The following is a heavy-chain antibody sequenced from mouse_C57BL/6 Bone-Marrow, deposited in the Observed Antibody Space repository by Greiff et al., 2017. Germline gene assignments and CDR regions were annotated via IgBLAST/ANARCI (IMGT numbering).Heavy chain of an antibody. Sequence: EVKLVESGGGLVKPGGSLKLSCAASGFTFSSYAMSWVRQTPEKRLEWVATISDGGSYTYYPDNVKGRFTISRDNAKNNLYLQRSHLKSEDTAMYYCARDYGSSYGYFDYWGQGTTLTVSS. CDR3: ARDYGSSYGYFDY. D-gene: IGHD1-1*01. CDR1: GFTFSSYA. CDR2: ISDGGSYT. J-gene: IGHJ2*01. V-gene: IGHV5-4*01.